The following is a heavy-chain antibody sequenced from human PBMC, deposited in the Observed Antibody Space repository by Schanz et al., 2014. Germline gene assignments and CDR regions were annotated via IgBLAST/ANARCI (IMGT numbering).Heavy chain of an antibody. V-gene: IGHV3-48*02. Sequence: EVYLVESGGGLVQPGGSLRLSCAASGFTFFTYNMNWVRQAPGRGLEWISCIGSSSTTMYYADSVKGRFTISRDNAKNSLYLQMNSLRDEDTAVYYCARDHPHRGVTGYYNDVWGQGTSVTVSS. CDR1: GFTFFTYN. J-gene: IGHJ6*02. CDR2: IGSSSTTM. CDR3: ARDHPHRGVTGYYNDV. D-gene: IGHD3-9*01.